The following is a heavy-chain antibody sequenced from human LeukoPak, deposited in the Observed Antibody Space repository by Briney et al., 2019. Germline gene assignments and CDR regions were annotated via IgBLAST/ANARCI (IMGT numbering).Heavy chain of an antibody. D-gene: IGHD3-9*01. CDR2: IIPIFGTA. CDR3: ARGDIFTGYRYYFDY. J-gene: IGHJ4*02. Sequence: SVKVSCKASGGTFSSYAISWVRQAPGQGLEWMGGIIPIFGTANYAQKFQGRVTITADKSTSTAYMELSSLRSEDTAVYYCARGDIFTGYRYYFDYWGQGTLVTVPS. V-gene: IGHV1-69*06. CDR1: GGTFSSYA.